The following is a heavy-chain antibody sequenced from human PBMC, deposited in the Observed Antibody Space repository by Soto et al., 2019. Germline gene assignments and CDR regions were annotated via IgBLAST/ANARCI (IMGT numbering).Heavy chain of an antibody. CDR2: IIPILGIA. CDR1: GGTFSSYT. V-gene: IGHV1-69*04. J-gene: IGHJ6*02. CDR3: ARDGGYYYDSSGYHPAPYYGMDV. D-gene: IGHD3-22*01. Sequence: ASVKVSCKASGGTFSSYTISWVRQAPGQGLEWMGRIIPILGIANYAQKFQGRVTITADKSTSTAYMELSSLRSEDTAVYYCARDGGYYYDSSGYHPAPYYGMDVWGQGTTVTVSS.